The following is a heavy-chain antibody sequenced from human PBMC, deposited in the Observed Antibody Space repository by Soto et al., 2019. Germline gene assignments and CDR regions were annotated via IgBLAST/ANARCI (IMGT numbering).Heavy chain of an antibody. J-gene: IGHJ4*02. Sequence: GESLKISCAASGFTFSSYAMHWVRQAPGKGLEWVAVISYDGSNKYYADSVKGRFTISRDNSKNTLYLQMNSLRAEDTAVYYCARDRFVEMATIINYWGQGTLVTVSS. V-gene: IGHV3-30-3*01. D-gene: IGHD5-12*01. CDR2: ISYDGSNK. CDR3: ARDRFVEMATIINY. CDR1: GFTFSSYA.